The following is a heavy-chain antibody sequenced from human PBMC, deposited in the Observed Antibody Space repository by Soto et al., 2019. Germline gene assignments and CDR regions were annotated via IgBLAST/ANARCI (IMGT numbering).Heavy chain of an antibody. V-gene: IGHV1-18*01. D-gene: IGHD6-13*01. CDR3: ARDPGYSTTWQQPFDL. J-gene: IGHJ3*01. CDR1: GYTFTSYG. CDR2: ISTYNGNT. Sequence: QVQLVQSGAEVKKPGASVKVSCKASGYTFTSYGISWVRQAPGHGPEWMGRISTYNGNTNYVQKLQGRVTMTTDSSSNTAYIELRSLSYDDKAVYYCARDPGYSTTWQQPFDLWRQGKMVIVSS.